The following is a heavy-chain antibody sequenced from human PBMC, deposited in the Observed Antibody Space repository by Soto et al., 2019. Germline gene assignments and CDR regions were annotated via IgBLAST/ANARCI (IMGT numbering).Heavy chain of an antibody. V-gene: IGHV1-18*01. J-gene: IGHJ5*02. D-gene: IGHD6-19*01. Sequence: GASVKVSCKASGYTFTSYGISWVRQAPGQGLEWMGWISGYNGNTNYAQKLQGRVTMTTDTSTTTAYMELRSLRSDDTAVYYCARNSSGRYNWFDPWGQGTLVTVSS. CDR1: GYTFTSYG. CDR2: ISGYNGNT. CDR3: ARNSSGRYNWFDP.